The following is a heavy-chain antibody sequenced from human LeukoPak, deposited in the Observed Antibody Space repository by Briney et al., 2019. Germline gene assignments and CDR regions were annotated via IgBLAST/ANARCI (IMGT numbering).Heavy chain of an antibody. Sequence: QPGGSLRLSCAASGFTFSSYSMNWVRQAPGKGLEWVAVISYDGSNKYYADSVKGRFTISRDNSKNTLYLQMNSLRAEDTAVYYCARDPSDPEYSSSGIDYWGQGTLVTVSS. D-gene: IGHD6-6*01. J-gene: IGHJ4*02. V-gene: IGHV3-30*03. CDR3: ARDPSDPEYSSSGIDY. CDR2: ISYDGSNK. CDR1: GFTFSSYS.